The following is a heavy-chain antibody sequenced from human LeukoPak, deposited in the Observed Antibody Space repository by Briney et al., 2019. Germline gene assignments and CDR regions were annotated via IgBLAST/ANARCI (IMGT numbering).Heavy chain of an antibody. D-gene: IGHD2-2*01. V-gene: IGHV1-2*02. Sequence: GASVKVSCKASGYTFTGYYMHWVRQAPGQGLEWMGWINPNSGGTNYAQKFQGRVTMTRDTSISTAYMELSRLRSDDTAVYYCARDLYCSSTSCQQVDPWGQGTLVTVS. CDR1: GYTFTGYY. CDR2: INPNSGGT. CDR3: ARDLYCSSTSCQQVDP. J-gene: IGHJ5*02.